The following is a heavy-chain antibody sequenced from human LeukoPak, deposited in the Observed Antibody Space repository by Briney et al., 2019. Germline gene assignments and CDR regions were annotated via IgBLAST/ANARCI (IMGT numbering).Heavy chain of an antibody. Sequence: PGGSLRLSCAASGFTFSSYSMNWVRQAPGKGLEWISSISSSSSYIYYADSVKGRSTISRDNAKNSLYLQMNSLRAEDTAVYYCAGAGRDHDYWGQGTLVTVSS. CDR1: GFTFSSYS. V-gene: IGHV3-21*01. CDR3: AGAGRDHDY. CDR2: ISSSSSYI. J-gene: IGHJ4*02.